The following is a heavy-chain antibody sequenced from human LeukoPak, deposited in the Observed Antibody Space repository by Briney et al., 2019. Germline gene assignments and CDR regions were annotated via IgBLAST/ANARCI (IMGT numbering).Heavy chain of an antibody. J-gene: IGHJ5*02. CDR2: INPNSGGT. D-gene: IGHD4-11*01. Sequence: ASAKVSCKASGYTFTGYYMHWVRQAPGQGLEWMGWINPNSGGTNYAQKFQGRVTMTRDTSISTAYMELSRLRSDDTAVYYCARDLSDYSNYVVWFDPWGQGTLVTVSS. CDR1: GYTFTGYY. CDR3: ARDLSDYSNYVVWFDP. V-gene: IGHV1-2*02.